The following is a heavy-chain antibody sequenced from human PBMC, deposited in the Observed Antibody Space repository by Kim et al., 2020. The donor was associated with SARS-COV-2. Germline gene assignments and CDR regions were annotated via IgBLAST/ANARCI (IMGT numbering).Heavy chain of an antibody. D-gene: IGHD2-2*01. CDR3: VRGMPSY. CDR2: NDGRTK. Sequence: NDGRTKTYADSVKGRLTITRDNAKNTVYLQLNSLRVDDTAVYYCVRGMPSYWGQGALVTVSS. J-gene: IGHJ4*02. V-gene: IGHV3-74*01.